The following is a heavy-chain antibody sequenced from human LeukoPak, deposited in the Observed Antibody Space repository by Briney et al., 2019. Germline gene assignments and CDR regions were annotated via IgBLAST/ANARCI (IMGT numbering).Heavy chain of an antibody. CDR3: ARVGFGSSSRGTAFDY. CDR1: GGSFSGYY. J-gene: IGHJ4*02. D-gene: IGHD6-13*01. Sequence: SETLSLTCAVYGGSFSGYYWGWIRQPPGKGLEWIGSIYHSGSTYHNPSLKSRVTISVDTSKNQFSLKLSSVTAADTAVYYCARVGFGSSSRGTAFDYWGQGTPVTVSS. CDR2: IYHSGST. V-gene: IGHV4-38-2*01.